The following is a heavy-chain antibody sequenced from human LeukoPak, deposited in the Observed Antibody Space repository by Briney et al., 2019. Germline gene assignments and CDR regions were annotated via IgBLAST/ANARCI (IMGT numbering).Heavy chain of an antibody. D-gene: IGHD3-10*01. V-gene: IGHV4-39*02. Sequence: SETLSLTCAVSGGSIDSSSYYRGWIRQPPGKGLEWIGSIFRTGSTYYSASLKSRVSISVDTSKNHIALKLTSVTASDTAVYFCARRVGFYGSGSLNYFDPWGQGILVSVS. CDR2: IFRTGST. J-gene: IGHJ5*01. CDR1: GGSIDSSSYY. CDR3: ARRVGFYGSGSLNYFDP.